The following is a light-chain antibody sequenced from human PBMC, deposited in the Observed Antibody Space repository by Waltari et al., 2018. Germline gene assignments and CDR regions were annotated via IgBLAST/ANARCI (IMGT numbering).Light chain of an antibody. CDR3: QQYSNWPWT. CDR2: DAS. V-gene: IGKV3-15*01. Sequence: VAMTPFPATLSDSSGEIVTLSCRADQSVGSNFAWYQQKPGQAPRLLIYDASTRATGIPARFSGSGSGTDFTLTISSLQSEDFAVYYCQQYSNWPWTFGQGTKVEIK. J-gene: IGKJ1*01. CDR1: QSVGSN.